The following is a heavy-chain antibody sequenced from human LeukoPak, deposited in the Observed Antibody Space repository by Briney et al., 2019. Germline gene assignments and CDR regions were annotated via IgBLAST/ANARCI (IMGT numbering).Heavy chain of an antibody. Sequence: PGGSLRLSCAASGFTFSSYAMHWVRQAPGKGLEWVAVISYDGSNKYYADSVKGRFTISRDNSKNTLYLQMNSLRAEDTAVYYCARDPHNYGSGSLGVWGQGTLVTVSS. CDR1: GFTFSSYA. D-gene: IGHD3-10*01. CDR2: ISYDGSNK. CDR3: ARDPHNYGSGSLGV. V-gene: IGHV3-30*04. J-gene: IGHJ4*02.